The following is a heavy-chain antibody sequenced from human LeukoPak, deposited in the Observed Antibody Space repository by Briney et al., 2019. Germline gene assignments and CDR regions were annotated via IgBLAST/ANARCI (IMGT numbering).Heavy chain of an antibody. V-gene: IGHV3-7*01. J-gene: IGHJ6*03. Sequence: GGSLRLSCAVSGFTFSSYWMTWVCQAPGKGVEWVANIWEDGSEKYYVDSVKGRFTLSRDNAKNSLYLQMTGLRAEDTAVYYCARGKADYYVSDGYRYYNYYYMDVWGKGTTVTVSS. CDR2: IWEDGSEK. CDR3: ARGKADYYVSDGYRYYNYYYMDV. D-gene: IGHD3-22*01. CDR1: GFTFSSYW.